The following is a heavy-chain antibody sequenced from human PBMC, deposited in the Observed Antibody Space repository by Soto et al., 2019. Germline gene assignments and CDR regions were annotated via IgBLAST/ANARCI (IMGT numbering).Heavy chain of an antibody. J-gene: IGHJ4*02. CDR3: ARAHSSDNSGSYARGPLPFDY. CDR2: IYTSGST. D-gene: IGHD1-26*01. V-gene: IGHV4-4*07. Sequence: QVQLQESGPGLVKPSETLSLTCTVSGGSISSYYWSWIRQPAGKGLEWIGRIYTSGSTNYNPSLKSRVTMSVDTSKNQFSLKLSSVTAADTAVYYCARAHSSDNSGSYARGPLPFDYWGQGTLVTVSS. CDR1: GGSISSYY.